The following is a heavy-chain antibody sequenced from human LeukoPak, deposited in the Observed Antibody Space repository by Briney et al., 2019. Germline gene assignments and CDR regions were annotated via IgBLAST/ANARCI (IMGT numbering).Heavy chain of an antibody. Sequence: GGSLRLSCAASGFTFSSYDMSWVRQAPGKGLEWVSAISGSGGSTYYADSVKGRFTISRDNSKNTLYLQMNSLRAEDTAVYYCAKDGPGDGVEPGGYYYYGMDVWGQGTTVTVSS. V-gene: IGHV3-23*01. CDR3: AKDGPGDGVEPGGYYYYGMDV. D-gene: IGHD2-2*01. J-gene: IGHJ6*02. CDR1: GFTFSSYD. CDR2: ISGSGGST.